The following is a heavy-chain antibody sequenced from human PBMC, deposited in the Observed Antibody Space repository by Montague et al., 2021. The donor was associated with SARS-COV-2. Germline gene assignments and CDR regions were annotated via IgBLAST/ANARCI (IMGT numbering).Heavy chain of an antibody. CDR3: ARDSSSGSDWYYYYGMDV. CDR1: GFTFSSYG. J-gene: IGHJ6*02. Sequence: SLRLSCAASGFTFSSYGMHWVRQAPGKGLEWVAIIWYDGSKNYHADSVKGRFTISRDNSKNTLYLQMNTLRAEDTAVYYCARDSSSGSDWYYYYGMDVWGQGTTVTVSS. V-gene: IGHV3-33*01. D-gene: IGHD6-13*01. CDR2: IWYDGSKN.